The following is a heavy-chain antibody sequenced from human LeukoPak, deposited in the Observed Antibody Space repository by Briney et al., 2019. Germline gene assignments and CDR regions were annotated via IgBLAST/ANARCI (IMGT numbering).Heavy chain of an antibody. V-gene: IGHV3-7*01. J-gene: IGHJ5*02. D-gene: IGHD6-6*01. Sequence: GSLRLSCAASGFTFSDHCMSWVRQAPGKGLERVASINQAGSENYYVDPVKGRFIISRDNAKSSQYSQKNSLRTADKTVDYWVRIRSYGSLSLYRWFDPWGQGTLVTVSS. CDR2: INQAGSEN. CDR3: VRIRSYGSLSLYRWFDP. CDR1: GFTFSDHC.